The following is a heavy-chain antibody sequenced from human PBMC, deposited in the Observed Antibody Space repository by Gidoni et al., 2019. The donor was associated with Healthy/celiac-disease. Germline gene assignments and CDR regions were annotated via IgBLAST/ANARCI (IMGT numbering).Heavy chain of an antibody. J-gene: IGHJ4*02. V-gene: IGHV3-7*01. CDR1: GFTFRSSC. D-gene: IGHD6-19*01. Sequence: VQLVESGVGLVLPGRSLRLSCAASGFTFRSSCMSWVRQAQGKGREWVADIKQDGSEKYYGDCGKGRFTISRDNAKNSLYLQSNSRRDEDTAVYYWAREWGGRGDTGESAVAAHFDYWGQGTLVTVSS. CDR3: AREWGGRGDTGESAVAAHFDY. CDR2: IKQDGSEK.